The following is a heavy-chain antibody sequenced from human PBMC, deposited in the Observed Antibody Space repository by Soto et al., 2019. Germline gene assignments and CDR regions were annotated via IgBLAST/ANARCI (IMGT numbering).Heavy chain of an antibody. CDR3: TRADPTVTLSVFDP. CDR1: GFIFRNYV. Sequence: QVQLVESGGGVVQPGRSLRLSCAASGFIFRNYVIHWVRQAPGKGLEWVALISYDGSSKYYADSVKGRFTISRDNSKNTLYLQMNSLSAEDTAAYYCTRADPTVTLSVFDPWGQGTLVTVSS. CDR2: ISYDGSSK. J-gene: IGHJ5*02. V-gene: IGHV3-30-3*01. D-gene: IGHD4-17*01.